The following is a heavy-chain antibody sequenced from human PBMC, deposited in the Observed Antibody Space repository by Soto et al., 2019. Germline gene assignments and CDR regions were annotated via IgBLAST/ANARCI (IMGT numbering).Heavy chain of an antibody. V-gene: IGHV4-59*08. J-gene: IGHJ6*02. CDR1: GGSISSYY. D-gene: IGHD1-26*01. CDR2: IYYSGST. CDR3: ARLTVGATPSYYYGVEV. Sequence: QVQLQESGPGLVKPSETLSLTCTVSGGSISSYYWSWIRQPPGKGLEWIGYIYYSGSTNYNPSLESRVPISVDTSKHQCSLKLSSVTAADTAVYYCARLTVGATPSYYYGVEVCGQVTTVTVSS.